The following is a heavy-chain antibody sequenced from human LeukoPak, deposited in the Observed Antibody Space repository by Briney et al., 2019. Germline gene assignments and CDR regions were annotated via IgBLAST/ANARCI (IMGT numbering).Heavy chain of an antibody. CDR3: ARGGGSYYIDY. CDR2: IYSSGST. Sequence: SQTLSLTCTVSGGSISSGSYYWSWIRQPAGKGLEWIGRIYSSGSTNYNPSLKSRVTISVDTSKNQFSLKLSSVTAADTAVYYCARGGGSYYIDYWGQGTLVTVSS. V-gene: IGHV4-61*02. CDR1: GGSISSGSYY. J-gene: IGHJ4*02. D-gene: IGHD1-26*01.